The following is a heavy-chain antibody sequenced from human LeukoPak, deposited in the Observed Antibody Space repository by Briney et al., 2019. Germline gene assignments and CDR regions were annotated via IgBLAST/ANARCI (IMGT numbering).Heavy chain of an antibody. J-gene: IGHJ6*02. Sequence: GGSLRLSCAASGFTFSSYSMNWVRQAPGKGLEWVSYISSSSTIYYADSVKGRFTISRDNAKNSLYLQMNSLRAEDTAVYYCASTVGELSTNYYYYYGMDVWGQGTTVTVSS. CDR1: GFTFSSYS. V-gene: IGHV3-48*04. CDR2: ISSSSTI. CDR3: ASTVGELSTNYYYYYGMDV. D-gene: IGHD3-16*02.